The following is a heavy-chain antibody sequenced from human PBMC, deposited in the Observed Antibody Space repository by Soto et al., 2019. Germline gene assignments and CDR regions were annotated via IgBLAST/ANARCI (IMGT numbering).Heavy chain of an antibody. Sequence: PGGSLRLSCAASVFTFTGYAMIWVRQAPGEGLEWVSAISGSGGSAYYRDSVKGRITISRDNSKNTLYLQMNSLRAEDTAVYYCAKSLVAASHYYGMDVWGQGTTVTVSS. V-gene: IGHV3-23*01. CDR2: ISGSGGSA. J-gene: IGHJ6*02. CDR3: AKSLVAASHYYGMDV. D-gene: IGHD6-6*01. CDR1: VFTFTGYA.